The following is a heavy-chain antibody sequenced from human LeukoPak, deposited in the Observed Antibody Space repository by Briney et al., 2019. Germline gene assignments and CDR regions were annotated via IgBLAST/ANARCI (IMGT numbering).Heavy chain of an antibody. CDR2: ISAYNGNR. CDR3: ARGGPGWDSSSWYNY. CDR1: GYTFTSYG. V-gene: IGHV1-18*01. Sequence: GASVKVSCKTSGYTFTSYGIIWVRQAPGQGLEWMGWISAYNGNRNYAQKLQGRVTMTTDTSTSTAYMELRSLRSDDTAVYHCARGGPGWDSSSWYNYWGQGTLVTVSS. D-gene: IGHD6-13*01. J-gene: IGHJ4*02.